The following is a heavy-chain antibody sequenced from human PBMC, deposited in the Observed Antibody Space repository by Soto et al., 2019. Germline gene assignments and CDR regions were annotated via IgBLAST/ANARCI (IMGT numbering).Heavy chain of an antibody. V-gene: IGHV3-11*01. CDR2: MSVIGSSE. Sequence: GGSLRLSCAASGVTFSNHYMAWIRQAPGKGLEMVARMSVIGSSEAYGGSVTGRFSIFRKNFKNLLFLQVFCLRAEDTVVSYCALEVTYVSGGHLYYGVEVLGQGSAVTVSS. J-gene: IGHJ6*02. CDR1: GVTFSNHY. CDR3: ALEVTYVSGGHLYYGVEV. D-gene: IGHD1-1*01.